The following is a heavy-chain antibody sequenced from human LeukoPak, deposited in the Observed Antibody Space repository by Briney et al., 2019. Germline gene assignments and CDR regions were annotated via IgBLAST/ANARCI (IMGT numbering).Heavy chain of an antibody. D-gene: IGHD3-22*01. CDR3: AIYYDSSGSIDH. Sequence: GGSLRLSCAASGFIFSDYYMTWIRQTPGKGLEWLSYISDSGSTINSADSVKGRLTISRDNAKKSLFLQMNSLRAEDTAVYYCAIYYDSSGSIDHWGQGTLVTVPS. CDR1: GFIFSDYY. V-gene: IGHV3-11*01. CDR2: ISDSGSTI. J-gene: IGHJ4*02.